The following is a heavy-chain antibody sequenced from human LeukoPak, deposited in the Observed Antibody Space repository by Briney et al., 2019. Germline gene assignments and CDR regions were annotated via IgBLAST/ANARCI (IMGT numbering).Heavy chain of an antibody. CDR1: GGTFSSYA. CDR3: GGGHYDYVWGSYRMIDY. J-gene: IGHJ4*02. Sequence: GSSVKVSCKASGGTFSSYAISWVRQAPGQGLEWMGGIIPIFGTANYAQKFQGRVTITADKSTSTAYMELSSLRSEDPAVYYCGGGHYDYVWGSYRMIDYWGQGTLVTVSS. D-gene: IGHD3-16*02. CDR2: IIPIFGTA. V-gene: IGHV1-69*06.